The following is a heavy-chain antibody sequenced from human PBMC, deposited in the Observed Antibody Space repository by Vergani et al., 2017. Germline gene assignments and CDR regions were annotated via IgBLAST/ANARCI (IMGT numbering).Heavy chain of an antibody. D-gene: IGHD3-9*01. CDR2: IYYSGST. CDR1: GGSISSGGYY. V-gene: IGHV4-31*03. CDR3: AAEYYDILTGSVGWFDP. J-gene: IGHJ5*02. Sequence: QVQLQESGPGLVKPSQTLSLTCTVSGGSISSGGYYWSWIRQHPGKDLEWIGYIYYSGSTYYNPSLKSRVTISVDTSKNQFSLKLSSVTAADTAVYYCAAEYYDILTGSVGWFDPWGQGTLVTVSS.